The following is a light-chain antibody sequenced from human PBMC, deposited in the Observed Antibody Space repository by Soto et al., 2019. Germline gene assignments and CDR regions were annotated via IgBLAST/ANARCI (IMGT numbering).Light chain of an antibody. V-gene: IGKV3-11*01. CDR3: QQRNTWPIT. CDR2: DAS. Sequence: EIVLTQSPATLSVSPGERATLSCRASQSVNSNLAWYQQKPGQPPRLLMYDASNRATGIPARFSGSGSGTDFTLTISSLEPEDFAIYYCQQRNTWPITFGQGTRLEIK. J-gene: IGKJ5*01. CDR1: QSVNSN.